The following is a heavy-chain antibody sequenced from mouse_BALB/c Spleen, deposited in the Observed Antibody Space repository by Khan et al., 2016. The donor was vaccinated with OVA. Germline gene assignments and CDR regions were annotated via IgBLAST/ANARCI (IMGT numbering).Heavy chain of an antibody. V-gene: IGHV1-7*01. Sequence: QVQLQQSGAELAKPGASVKMSCKASGYTFTTYWMHWVKQRPGQGLEWIGYINPTSGYTDYNEKFKDRATLSADKSSSTAYMQLSSLKSEDSAVYYCTRDRIDYGGQGTTLTVSS. CDR1: GYTFTTYW. CDR3: TRDRIDY. CDR2: INPTSGYT. J-gene: IGHJ2*01.